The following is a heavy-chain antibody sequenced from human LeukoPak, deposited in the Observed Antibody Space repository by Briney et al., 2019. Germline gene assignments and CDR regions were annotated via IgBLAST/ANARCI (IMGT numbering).Heavy chain of an antibody. D-gene: IGHD6-13*01. CDR1: AYTFSTYL. J-gene: IGHJ4*02. CDR3: ARGGIAPADY. Sequence: ASVKVSCKASAYTFSTYLLHWVRQAPGQGLEWMGIIDPSGGSTDYAQKFQGRVTMTRDTSTSTVYMELSSLRSEDTAVYYCARGGIAPADYWGQGTLVTVSS. V-gene: IGHV1-46*01. CDR2: IDPSGGST.